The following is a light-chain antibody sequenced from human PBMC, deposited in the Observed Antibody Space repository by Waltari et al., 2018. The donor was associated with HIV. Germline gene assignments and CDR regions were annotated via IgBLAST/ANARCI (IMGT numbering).Light chain of an antibody. Sequence: DIVMTQSPPSLSVPFVGTASISCKSTQRLQHSDGHTYLDWYFQKPGQSPQLLLFLVTNRASGVPDRFSGSTSGRDFTLQISAVEADDAGIYYCMQGLQTPYTFGQGTRLEIK. CDR2: LVT. CDR3: MQGLQTPYT. CDR1: QRLQHSDGHTY. J-gene: IGKJ2*01. V-gene: IGKV2-28*01.